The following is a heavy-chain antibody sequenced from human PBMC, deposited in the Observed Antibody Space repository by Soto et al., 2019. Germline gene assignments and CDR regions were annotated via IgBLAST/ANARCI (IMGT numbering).Heavy chain of an antibody. CDR1: GFTFSIYA. CDR3: ATALYSSAWYRGMDV. Sequence: VGSLRLSCAASGFTFSIYAMSWVRQAPGKGLEWVSIISGSGGSTYYADSMKGQFTISRDNSKNTLYLQMNSLRAEDTAVYYCATALYSSAWYRGMDVWGQGTTVTVSS. CDR2: ISGSGGST. D-gene: IGHD6-19*01. V-gene: IGHV3-23*01. J-gene: IGHJ6*02.